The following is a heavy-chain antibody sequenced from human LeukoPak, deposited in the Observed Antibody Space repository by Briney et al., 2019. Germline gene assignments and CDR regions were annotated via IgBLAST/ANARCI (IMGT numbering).Heavy chain of an antibody. CDR2: IYYSGST. CDR3: ARVRDSSGYYPYYFDY. V-gene: IGHV4-61*01. D-gene: IGHD3-22*01. Sequence: PSETLSLTCTVSGGSVSSGSYYWGWIRQPPGKGLEWIGYIYYSGSTNYNPSLKSRVTISVDTSKNQFSLKLSSVTAADTAVYYCARVRDSSGYYPYYFDYWGQGTLVTVSS. CDR1: GGSVSSGSYY. J-gene: IGHJ4*02.